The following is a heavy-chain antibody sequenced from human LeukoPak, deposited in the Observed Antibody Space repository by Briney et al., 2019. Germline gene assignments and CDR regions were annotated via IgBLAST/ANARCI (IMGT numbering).Heavy chain of an antibody. CDR1: GGSISSYY. J-gene: IGHJ6*02. D-gene: IGHD5-12*01. CDR3: ARHGRYSGYDTLYGMDV. V-gene: IGHV4-59*08. Sequence: SETLSLTCTVSGGSISSYYWSWIRQPPGKGLEWIGYIYYSGSTNYNPSLKSRVTISVDTSKNQFSLKLSSVTAADTAVYYCARHGRYSGYDTLYGMDVWGQGTTVTVSS. CDR2: IYYSGST.